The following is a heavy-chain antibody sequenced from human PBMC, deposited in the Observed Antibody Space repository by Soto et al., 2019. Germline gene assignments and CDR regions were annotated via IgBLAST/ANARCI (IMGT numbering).Heavy chain of an antibody. CDR1: GFTFSSYG. D-gene: IGHD4-17*01. CDR2: IWYDGSNK. J-gene: IGHJ4*02. V-gene: IGHV3-33*01. Sequence: QVQLVESGGGVVQPGRSLRLSCAASGFTFSSYGMHWVRQAPGKGLEWVAVIWYDGSNKYYADSVKGRFTISRDNSKNTLYLQMNSLRAEDTAVYYCARSLFDYGGNTDYFDYWGQGTLVTVSS. CDR3: ARSLFDYGGNTDYFDY.